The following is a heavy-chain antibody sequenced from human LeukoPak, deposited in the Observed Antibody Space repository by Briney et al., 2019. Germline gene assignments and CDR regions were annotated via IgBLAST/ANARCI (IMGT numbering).Heavy chain of an antibody. CDR3: ARARTIFGVVTPATFDY. V-gene: IGHV3-11*04. Sequence: GGSLRLSCAASGFTFSDYYMSWIRQAPGKGLEWVSYISSSGSTIYYADPVKGRFTISRDNAKDSLYLQMNSLRAEDTAVYYCARARTIFGVVTPATFDYWGQGTLVTVSS. D-gene: IGHD3-3*01. CDR1: GFTFSDYY. CDR2: ISSSGSTI. J-gene: IGHJ4*02.